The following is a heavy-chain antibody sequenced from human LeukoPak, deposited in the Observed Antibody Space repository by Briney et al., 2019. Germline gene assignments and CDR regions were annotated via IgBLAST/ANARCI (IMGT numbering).Heavy chain of an antibody. J-gene: IGHJ6*02. CDR3: TRRKPRWEHYYYYGMDV. V-gene: IGHV3-73*01. D-gene: IGHD1-26*01. Sequence: PGGSLRLSCAASGFTFSGSAMHWVRQASGKGLEWVGRIRSKANSYATAYAASVKGRFTISRDDSKNTAYLQMNSLKTEDTAVYYCTRRKPRWEHYYYYGMDVWGQGTTVTVSS. CDR1: GFTFSGSA. CDR2: IRSKANSYAT.